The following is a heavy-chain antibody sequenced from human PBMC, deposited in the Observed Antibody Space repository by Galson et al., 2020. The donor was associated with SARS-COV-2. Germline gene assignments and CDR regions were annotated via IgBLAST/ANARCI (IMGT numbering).Heavy chain of an antibody. CDR3: AILDAGIAAHGRDV. D-gene: IGHD6-6*01. J-gene: IGHJ6*02. Sequence: TGGSLRLSCAASGFTVSSNYMSWVRQAPGKGLEWVSVIYSGGSTYYADSVKGRFTISRDNSKNTLYLQMNSLRAEDTAVYYCAILDAGIAAHGRDVWGQGTTVTVSS. CDR1: GFTVSSNY. V-gene: IGHV3-66*01. CDR2: IYSGGST.